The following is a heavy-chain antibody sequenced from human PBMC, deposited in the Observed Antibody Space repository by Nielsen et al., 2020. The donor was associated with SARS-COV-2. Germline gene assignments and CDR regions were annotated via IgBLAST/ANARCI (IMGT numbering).Heavy chain of an antibody. CDR1: GFTFSSYG. J-gene: IGHJ6*03. Sequence: GGSLRLSCAASGFTFSSYGMHWVRQAPGKGLEWVAVIWYDGSNKYYADSVKGRFTISRDNSKNTLYLQMNSLRVEDTAVYYCASHYCSSTSCPDYYYMDVWGKGTTVTVSS. CDR2: IWYDGSNK. D-gene: IGHD2-2*01. CDR3: ASHYCSSTSCPDYYYMDV. V-gene: IGHV3-33*01.